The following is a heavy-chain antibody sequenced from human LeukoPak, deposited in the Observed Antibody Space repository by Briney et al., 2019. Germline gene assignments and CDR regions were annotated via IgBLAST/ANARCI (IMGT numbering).Heavy chain of an antibody. V-gene: IGHV4-34*01. J-gene: IGHJ4*02. CDR1: GFTFSSYS. CDR2: INHSGST. Sequence: DPGGSLRLSCAASGFTFSSYSMNWVRQAPGKGLEWIGEINHSGSTNYNPSLKSRVTISVDTSKNQFSLKLSSVTAADTAVYYCARRPSVSPFDYWGQGTLVTVSS. D-gene: IGHD3-22*01. CDR3: ARRPSVSPFDY.